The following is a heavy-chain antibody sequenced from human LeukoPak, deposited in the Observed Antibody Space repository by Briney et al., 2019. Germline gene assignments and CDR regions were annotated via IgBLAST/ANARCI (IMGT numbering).Heavy chain of an antibody. V-gene: IGHV4-34*01. CDR2: INHSGST. D-gene: IGHD2-8*02. CDR3: ARLVDAFDI. CDR1: GGSFSGYY. J-gene: IGHJ3*02. Sequence: PSETPSLTCAVYGGSFSGYYWSWIRQPPGKGLEWIGEINHSGSTNYNPPLKCRVTISVDTSKNQFSLKLSSVTAADTAVYYCARLVDAFDIWGQGTMVTVSS.